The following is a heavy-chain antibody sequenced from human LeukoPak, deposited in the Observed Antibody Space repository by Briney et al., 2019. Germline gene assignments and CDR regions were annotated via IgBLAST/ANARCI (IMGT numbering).Heavy chain of an antibody. Sequence: PGGSLRLSCAASGFILNNYWMSWVRQAPGKGLEWVASIKEGGSEKYYVGSVKVRFTISRDSAKNSLYLQINSLRAEDTAVYYCVKDSLSGSESYGILDSWGQGTLVTVSS. CDR1: GFILNNYW. J-gene: IGHJ4*02. V-gene: IGHV3-7*05. D-gene: IGHD3-10*01. CDR2: IKEGGSEK. CDR3: VKDSLSGSESYGILDS.